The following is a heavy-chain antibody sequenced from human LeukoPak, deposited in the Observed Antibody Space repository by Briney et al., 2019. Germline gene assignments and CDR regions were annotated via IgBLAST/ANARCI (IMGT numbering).Heavy chain of an antibody. CDR3: ATYGSGSSFDY. CDR2: IKEDGSEG. CDR1: RFTFSDYW. D-gene: IGHD3-10*01. J-gene: IGHJ4*02. V-gene: IGHV3-7*01. Sequence: TGGSLRLSCAASRFTFSDYWMNWVRQVPGKGLEWVANIKEDGSEGYYTDSVKGRFTISRDNANNSLFLEMNSLRAEDTAVYYCATYGSGSSFDYWGQGTLVTVSS.